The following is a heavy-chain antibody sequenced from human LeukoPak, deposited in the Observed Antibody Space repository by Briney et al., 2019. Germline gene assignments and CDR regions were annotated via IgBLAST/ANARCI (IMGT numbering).Heavy chain of an antibody. CDR2: IGGSGDTT. CDR3: AKGKSLPHYYYYGMDV. CDR1: GFTFSSYW. Sequence: PGGSLRLSCAASGFTFSSYWMSWVRQAPGKGLEWVSVIGGSGDTTYYADSVRGRFTISRDNFKNTLYLQMNSLTAEDTAIYYCAKGKSLPHYYYYGMDVWGQGTTVTASS. V-gene: IGHV3-23*01. J-gene: IGHJ6*02.